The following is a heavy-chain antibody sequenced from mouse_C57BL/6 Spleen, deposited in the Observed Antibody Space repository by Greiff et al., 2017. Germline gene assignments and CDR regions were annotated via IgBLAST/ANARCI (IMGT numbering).Heavy chain of an antibody. J-gene: IGHJ3*01. CDR1: GFTFSDYG. CDR2: ISSGSSTI. Sequence: EVQGVESGGGLVKPGGSLKLSCAASGFTFSDYGMHWVRQAPEKGLEWVAYISSGSSTIYYADTVKGRFTISRDNAKNTLFLQMTSLRSEDTAMYYCARPAYYSNYDWFAYWGQGTLVTVSA. CDR3: ARPAYYSNYDWFAY. V-gene: IGHV5-17*01. D-gene: IGHD2-5*01.